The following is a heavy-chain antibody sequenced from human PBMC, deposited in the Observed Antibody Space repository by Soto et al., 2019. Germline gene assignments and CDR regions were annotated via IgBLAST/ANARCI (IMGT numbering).Heavy chain of an antibody. CDR3: AHRNSRMFAFDI. CDR1: WFSLTTVGMG. D-gene: IGHD3-10*02. V-gene: IGHV2-5*02. J-gene: IGHJ3*02. CDR2: IYWDDDK. Sequence: SGPTLVNPTQTLTLTCTFSWFSLTTVGMGVGWIRQPPGKALDWLGIIYWDDDKRYSPSLNGRVTFIKDTSKNQVVLTMTDMDPVDTATYYCAHRNSRMFAFDIWGQGTLVTVSS.